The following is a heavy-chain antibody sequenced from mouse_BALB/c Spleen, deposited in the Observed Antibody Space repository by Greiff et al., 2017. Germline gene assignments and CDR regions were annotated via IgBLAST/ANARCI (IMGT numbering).Heavy chain of an antibody. J-gene: IGHJ1*01. CDR1: GFTFSSFG. V-gene: IGHV5-17*02. CDR2: ISSGSSTI. Sequence: VESGGGLVQPGGSRKLSCAASGFTFSSFGMHWVRQAPEKGLEWVAYISSGSSTIYYADTVKGRFTITRDNPKNTLFLQMTSLRSEDTAMYYCAREGYYGSSPYWYFDVWGAGTTVTVSS. D-gene: IGHD1-1*01. CDR3: AREGYYGSSPYWYFDV.